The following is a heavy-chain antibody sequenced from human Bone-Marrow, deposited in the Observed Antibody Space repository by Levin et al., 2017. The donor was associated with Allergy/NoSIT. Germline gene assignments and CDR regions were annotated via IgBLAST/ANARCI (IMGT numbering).Heavy chain of an antibody. J-gene: IGHJ4*02. V-gene: IGHV4-59*01. D-gene: IGHD5-24*01. CDR2: ISYSGNT. Sequence: SETLSLTCTVSGGSISGSYWSWIRRPPGKGLEWIGYISYSGNTDYNASLKSRLTISLDASKNHFSLRLSSVTAADTAVYYCARWGGTDGYDFDYWGQGTLVTVSS. CDR3: ARWGGTDGYDFDY. CDR1: GGSISGSY.